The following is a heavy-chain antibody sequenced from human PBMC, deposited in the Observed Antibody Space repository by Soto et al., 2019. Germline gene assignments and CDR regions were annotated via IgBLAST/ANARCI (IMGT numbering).Heavy chain of an antibody. CDR2: IYYSGST. V-gene: IGHV4-31*03. J-gene: IGHJ5*02. D-gene: IGHD3-10*01. Sequence: PSETLSLTCTVSGGSISSGGYYWSWIRRHPGKGLEWIGYIYYSGSTYYNPSLKSRVTISVDTSKNQFSLKLSSVTAADTAVYYCARQEGGLWFGELLFHWFDPWGQGTLVTVSS. CDR3: ARQEGGLWFGELLFHWFDP. CDR1: GGSISSGGYY.